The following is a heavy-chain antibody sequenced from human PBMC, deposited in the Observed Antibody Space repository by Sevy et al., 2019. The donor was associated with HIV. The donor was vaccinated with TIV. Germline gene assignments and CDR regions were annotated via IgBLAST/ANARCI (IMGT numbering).Heavy chain of an antibody. J-gene: IGHJ4*02. Sequence: GESLKISCKASGYRFTSYWIAWVRQMPGKGLEWMGIIYPGDSETRYSPSFQGQFTISAAKSIFTAYLQWSSLRASDTAMFFCARRGYDTSGYPQYYFDYWGQGTLVTVSS. CDR3: ARRGYDTSGYPQYYFDY. CDR1: GYRFTSYW. CDR2: IYPGDSET. D-gene: IGHD3-22*01. V-gene: IGHV5-51*01.